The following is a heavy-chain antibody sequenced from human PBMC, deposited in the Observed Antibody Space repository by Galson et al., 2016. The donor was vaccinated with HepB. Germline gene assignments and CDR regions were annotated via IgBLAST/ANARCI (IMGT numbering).Heavy chain of an antibody. CDR1: GFTFSNYV. CDR2: IGRAGDGI. CDR3: AKDREDSGDYAFDS. D-gene: IGHD4-17*01. J-gene: IGHJ3*01. V-gene: IGHV3-23*01. Sequence: SLRLSCAATGFTFSNYVMSWVRQAPGKGLEWVAGIGRAGDGISYAGSVKGRFTISRDNSKNTLFLQMNSLRVEDTTVYYCAKDREDSGDYAFDSWGPGTMVTVSS.